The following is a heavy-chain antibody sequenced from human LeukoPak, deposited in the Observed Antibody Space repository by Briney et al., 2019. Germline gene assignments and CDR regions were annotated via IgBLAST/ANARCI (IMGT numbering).Heavy chain of an antibody. J-gene: IGHJ4*02. CDR1: GFTFSSYA. CDR2: ISGSGRST. Sequence: WGSLRLSCAASGFTFSSYAMSWVRKAPGKGLEWVSAISGSGRSTYYADSVKGRFTISRDNTKNSLYLQMNTLRAEDTAVYYCARSYYLSNFDYWGQGTLVTVSS. D-gene: IGHD3-10*01. V-gene: IGHV3-23*01. CDR3: ARSYYLSNFDY.